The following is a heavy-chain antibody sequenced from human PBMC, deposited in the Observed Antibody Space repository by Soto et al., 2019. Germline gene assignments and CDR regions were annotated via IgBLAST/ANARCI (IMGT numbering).Heavy chain of an antibody. CDR3: ASRERVDAFDI. V-gene: IGHV1-69*13. CDR1: GGTLISNA. J-gene: IGHJ3*02. Sequence: SVKVSCKASGGTLISNAISWVRQAPGQGLEWMGGIIPILGSANYAQKSQDRVTITADESTSTTYMELNSLGSEDAAVYYCASRERVDAFDIWGQGTMVTVSS. CDR2: IIPILGSA. D-gene: IGHD1-26*01.